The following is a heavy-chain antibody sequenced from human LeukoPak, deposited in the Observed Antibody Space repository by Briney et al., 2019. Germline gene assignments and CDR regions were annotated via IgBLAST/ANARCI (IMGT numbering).Heavy chain of an antibody. Sequence: GGSLRLSCAASGFTFSSYSMNWVRQAPGKGLEWVSYISSSSSSTIYYADSVKGRFTISRDNAKNSLYLQMNSLRAEDTAVYYCAREVVGAYSSEIDYWGQGTLVTVSS. D-gene: IGHD6-25*01. CDR3: AREVVGAYSSEIDY. CDR1: GFTFSSYS. CDR2: ISSSSSSTI. J-gene: IGHJ4*02. V-gene: IGHV3-48*01.